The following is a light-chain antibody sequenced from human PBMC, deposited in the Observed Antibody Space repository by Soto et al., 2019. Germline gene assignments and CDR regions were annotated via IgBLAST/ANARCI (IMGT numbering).Light chain of an antibody. CDR1: QSIRIY. CDR3: QQSGDTPTWT. Sequence: DIQMTQSPSFLSASVGDRVTITCRASQSIRIYLNWYQQKPGKAPELLIFAASSLQSGVPSRFSGSGSGTDFTLTISSLQTEDFATYYCQQSGDTPTWTFGQGTKVDIK. J-gene: IGKJ1*01. CDR2: AAS. V-gene: IGKV1-39*01.